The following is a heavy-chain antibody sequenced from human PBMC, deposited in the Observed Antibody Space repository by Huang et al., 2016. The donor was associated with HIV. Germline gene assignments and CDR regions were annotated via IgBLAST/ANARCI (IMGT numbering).Heavy chain of an antibody. V-gene: IGHV3-23*01. D-gene: IGHD3-22*01. J-gene: IGHJ4*02. CDR1: GFAFSNNA. CDR3: AKYVHESRGHYIQAFDH. CDR2: IVGSGGST. Sequence: EVQLLESGGGLVQPGGSLRLSCAASGFAFSNNAMSWVRQAPGKVSGWVSGIVGSGGSTYYADSVKGRFTISRENSKNTLYLQMNSLTVEDTAVYFCAKYVHESRGHYIQAFDHWGQGTLVTVSS.